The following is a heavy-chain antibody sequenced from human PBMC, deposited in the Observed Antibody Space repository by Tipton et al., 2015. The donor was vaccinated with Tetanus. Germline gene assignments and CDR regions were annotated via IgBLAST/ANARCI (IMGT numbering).Heavy chain of an antibody. V-gene: IGHV4-59*07. CDR1: GGSISYYY. CDR3: ARTTRRWLHPDY. Sequence: TLSLTCSVSGGSISYYYWSWIRQSPGKGLEWIGHIYYNGSTKYNPSLKSRVTVSLDTSKKHFSLRLSSVTAADTAVYYCARTTRRWLHPDYWGQGTLVTVSS. J-gene: IGHJ4*02. CDR2: IYYNGST. D-gene: IGHD5-24*01.